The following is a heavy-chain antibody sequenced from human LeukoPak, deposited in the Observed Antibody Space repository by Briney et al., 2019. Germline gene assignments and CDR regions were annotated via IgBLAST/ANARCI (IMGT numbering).Heavy chain of an antibody. CDR3: AMVAVAGPVEFDY. Sequence: GESLNISCMGAGYSFNTYWIGWVRQMPGKGLEWMGVIYPGDSDARYSPSFQGQVSISADKSISTAYLQWSSLKASDTAMYYCAMVAVAGPVEFDYWGQGTLVSVSS. D-gene: IGHD6-19*01. CDR2: IYPGDSDA. CDR1: GYSFNTYW. V-gene: IGHV5-51*01. J-gene: IGHJ4*02.